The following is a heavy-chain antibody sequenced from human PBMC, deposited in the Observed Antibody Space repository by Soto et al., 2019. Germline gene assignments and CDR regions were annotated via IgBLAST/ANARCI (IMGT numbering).Heavy chain of an antibody. CDR2: IKHDGGAR. Sequence: EVQLVESGGGLVQPGGSLTLSCAASEFTFSSYYMSWVRQAPGKGLEWVANIKHDGGARDYLDSVKGRFTISRDNAKNSLYLQMNHLRADDPAVYFCARDRAASSDSHGCNLWGQGTLVTVSS. V-gene: IGHV3-7*05. CDR3: ARDRAASSDSHGCNL. CDR1: EFTFSSYY. J-gene: IGHJ4*02. D-gene: IGHD5-18*01.